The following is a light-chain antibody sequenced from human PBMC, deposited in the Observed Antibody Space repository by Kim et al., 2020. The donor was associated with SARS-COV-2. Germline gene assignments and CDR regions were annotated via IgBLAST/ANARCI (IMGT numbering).Light chain of an antibody. CDR3: QVWDSSSDHRV. CDR1: NIGRKS. J-gene: IGLJ3*02. CDR2: YDS. Sequence: SYELTQPPSVSVAPGKTARITCGGNNIGRKSVHWYQQKPGQDTVLVIYYDSDRHSGIPERFSGSNSGKTATLTISRVEAGDEADYYCQVWDSSSDHRVFGGGTQKNVL. V-gene: IGLV3-21*04.